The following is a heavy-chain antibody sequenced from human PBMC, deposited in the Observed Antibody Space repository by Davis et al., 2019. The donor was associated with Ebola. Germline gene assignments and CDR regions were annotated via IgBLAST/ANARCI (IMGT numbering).Heavy chain of an antibody. J-gene: IGHJ4*02. V-gene: IGHV1-8*02. CDR1: GYTFTSYA. D-gene: IGHD3-10*01. CDR2: MNPNSGNT. Sequence: ASVKVSCKASGYTFTSYAISWVRQAPGQGLEWMGWMNPNSGNTGYAQKFQGRVTMTRNTSISTAYMEVSSLRSEDTAVYYCARAPTWSQINYYCFDYWGQGTLVTVSS. CDR3: ARAPTWSQINYYCFDY.